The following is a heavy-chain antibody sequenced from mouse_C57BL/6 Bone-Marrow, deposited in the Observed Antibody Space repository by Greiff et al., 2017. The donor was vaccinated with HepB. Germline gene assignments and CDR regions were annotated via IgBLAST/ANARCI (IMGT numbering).Heavy chain of an antibody. CDR1: GYTFTSYW. D-gene: IGHD2-14*01. J-gene: IGHJ1*03. Sequence: QVQLQQPGAELVMPGASVKLSCKASGYTFTSYWMHWVKQRPGQGLEWIGEIDPSDSYTNYNQKFKGKSTLTVDKSSSTAYMQLSSLTSEDSAVYYCAFLGTPYWYFDVWGTGTTVTVSS. CDR3: AFLGTPYWYFDV. V-gene: IGHV1-69*01. CDR2: IDPSDSYT.